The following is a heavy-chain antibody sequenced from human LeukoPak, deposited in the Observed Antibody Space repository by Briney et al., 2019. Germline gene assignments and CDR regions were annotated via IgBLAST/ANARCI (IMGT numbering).Heavy chain of an antibody. D-gene: IGHD2-2*02. Sequence: PGGSLRLSCAASGFTFNSYAMLWVRQAPGKGLEWLAVTSYDGSNKYYADSVKGRLTISRDNSKNTLYLQMDSLRAEDTAVYYCARHNGPPVVPAAIGGVDYWGQGTLVTVSS. CDR2: TSYDGSNK. CDR1: GFTFNSYA. J-gene: IGHJ4*02. V-gene: IGHV3-30-3*01. CDR3: ARHNGPPVVPAAIGGVDY.